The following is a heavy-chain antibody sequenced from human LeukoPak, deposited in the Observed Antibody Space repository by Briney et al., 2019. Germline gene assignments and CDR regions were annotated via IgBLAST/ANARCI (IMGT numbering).Heavy chain of an antibody. CDR1: GGSFSGYY. CDR3: AREGRTGYSYGY. CDR2: INHSGST. J-gene: IGHJ4*02. D-gene: IGHD5-18*01. V-gene: IGHV4-34*01. Sequence: PSETLSLTCAVYGGSFSGYYWSWIRQPPGKGLEWIGEINHSGSTNYNPSLKSRVTISVDTSKNQFSLKLSSVTAADTAVYYCAREGRTGYSYGYWGQGTLVTVSS.